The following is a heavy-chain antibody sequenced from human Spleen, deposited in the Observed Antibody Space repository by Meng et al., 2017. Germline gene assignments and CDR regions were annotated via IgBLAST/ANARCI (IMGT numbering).Heavy chain of an antibody. CDR3: ATRGNPYLDR. Sequence: VVQSGVGVKKPGASGKVCCKVFDYTLTRDGFSRVRHGPGQGLQWMGWINIYNGITNYGRNFQGRVTLTTDTSTSTGYMELRSLTSDDTAVYYCATRGNPYLDRWGQGTLVTVSS. J-gene: IGHJ4*02. CDR1: DYTLTRDG. V-gene: IGHV1-18*04. CDR2: INIYNGIT.